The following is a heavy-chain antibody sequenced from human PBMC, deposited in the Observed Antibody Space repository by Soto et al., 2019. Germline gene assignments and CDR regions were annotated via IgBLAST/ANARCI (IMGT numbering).Heavy chain of an antibody. Sequence: QVQLVQSGAEVKKPGFSVKVSCKASGDTFSSYASSWVRQAPGQGLEWMGGIIPIFGTANYAQKFQGRVTITADESTSTAYMDLSSLRSEDTAVYYCARGVVPAANEEYYFDYWGQGTLVTVSS. CDR3: ARGVVPAANEEYYFDY. D-gene: IGHD2-2*01. CDR1: GDTFSSYA. J-gene: IGHJ4*02. CDR2: IIPIFGTA. V-gene: IGHV1-69*01.